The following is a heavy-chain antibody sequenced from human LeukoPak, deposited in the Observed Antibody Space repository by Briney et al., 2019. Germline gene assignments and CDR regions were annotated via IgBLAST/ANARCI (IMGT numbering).Heavy chain of an antibody. CDR3: AKDDKLSGSYFDY. Sequence: QPGGSLRLSCAASGFTFSNYAMSWVRQAPGKGLEWVSGISWNSGSIGYADSVKGRFTISRDNAKNSLYLQMNSLRAEDTALYYCAKDDKLSGSYFDYWGQGTLVTVSS. D-gene: IGHD3-10*01. J-gene: IGHJ4*02. CDR2: ISWNSGSI. V-gene: IGHV3-9*01. CDR1: GFTFSNYA.